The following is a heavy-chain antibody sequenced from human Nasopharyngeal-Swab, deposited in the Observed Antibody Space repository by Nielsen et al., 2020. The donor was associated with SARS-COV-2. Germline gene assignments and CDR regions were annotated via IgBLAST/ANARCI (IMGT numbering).Heavy chain of an antibody. CDR2: IDWDGDK. D-gene: IGHD4-17*01. V-gene: IGHV2-70*11. CDR3: ARVYGDYVLDY. CDR1: GFSLSTSGMC. J-gene: IGHJ4*02. Sequence: SGPTLVKPTQTLTLTCTFTGFSLSTSGMCVSWIRQPPGKALEWLARIDWDGDKDYSTSLKTRLTISKDNSKTQGVLTMTIMGRVDTATYYCARVYGDYVLDYWGQGTLVTVSS.